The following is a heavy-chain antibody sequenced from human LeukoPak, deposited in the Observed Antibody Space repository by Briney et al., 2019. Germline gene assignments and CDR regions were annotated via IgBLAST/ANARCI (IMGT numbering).Heavy chain of an antibody. D-gene: IGHD6-19*01. CDR2: IIPIFGTA. J-gene: IGHJ4*02. CDR3: ARVPREGSGWYVDY. CDR1: GGTFSNYA. Sequence: SVKVSCKASGGTFSNYAFSWVRQAPGQGLEWMGGIIPIFGTANYAQKFQGRVTITADKSTSTAYMELSSLRSEDTAVYYCARVPREGSGWYVDYWGQGTLVTVSS. V-gene: IGHV1-69*06.